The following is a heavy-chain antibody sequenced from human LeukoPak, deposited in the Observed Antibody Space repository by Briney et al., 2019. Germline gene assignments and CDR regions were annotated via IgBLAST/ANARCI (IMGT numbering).Heavy chain of an antibody. CDR1: GFTFSSSW. V-gene: IGHV3-7*02. J-gene: IGHJ4*02. CDR2: IKQDGSEK. Sequence: PGGSLRLSCAASGFTFSSSWMSWVRQAPGKGLEWVANIKQDGSEKYYVDSVKGRFTISRDNAKNSLYLQMNSLRGEDTAVYYCARFYVSGSYPYYFAYWGQGSLVTVSS. CDR3: ARFYVSGSYPYYFAY. D-gene: IGHD3-10*01.